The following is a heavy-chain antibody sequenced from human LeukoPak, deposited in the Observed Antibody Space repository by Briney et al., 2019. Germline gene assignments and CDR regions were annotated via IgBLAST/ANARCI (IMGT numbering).Heavy chain of an antibody. D-gene: IGHD3-10*01. Sequence: ASVKVSCKASGGIFSSYAISWVRQAPGQGLEWMGGIIPIFGTANYAQKFQGRATITADKSTSTAYMELSSLRSEDTAVYYCARELTHTLWFGESILPGYYGMDVWGKGTTVTVSS. CDR1: GGIFSSYA. CDR2: IIPIFGTA. V-gene: IGHV1-69*06. J-gene: IGHJ6*04. CDR3: ARELTHTLWFGESILPGYYGMDV.